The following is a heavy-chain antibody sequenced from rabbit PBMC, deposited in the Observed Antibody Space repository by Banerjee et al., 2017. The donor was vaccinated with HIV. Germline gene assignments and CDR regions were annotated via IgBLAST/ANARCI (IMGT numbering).Heavy chain of an antibody. CDR3: ARDAWGAEDFDL. Sequence: QSLEESGGGLVQPEGSLTLTCTASGFSFSNKYVMCWVRQAPGKGLEWIACINTSSGNTVYASWAKGPFTISKTSSTTVTLQMTSLTAADTATYFCARDAWGAEDFDLWGPGTLVTVS. V-gene: IGHV1S40*01. D-gene: IGHD4-1*01. CDR1: GFSFSNKYV. CDR2: INTSSGNT. J-gene: IGHJ4*01.